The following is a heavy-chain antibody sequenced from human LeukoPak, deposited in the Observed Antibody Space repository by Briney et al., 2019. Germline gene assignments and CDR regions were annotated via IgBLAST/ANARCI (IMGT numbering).Heavy chain of an antibody. CDR1: GGSISSYY. CDR3: ARQRGGYCSSTSCYPDAFDI. CDR2: IYYSGST. Sequence: PSETLSLTCTVSGGSISSYYWSWIRQPPGKGLEWIGYIYYSGSTNYNPSLKSRVTISIDTSKNQFSLKLSSVTAADTAVYYCARQRGGYCSSTSCYPDAFDIWGQGTMVTVSS. V-gene: IGHV4-59*08. J-gene: IGHJ3*02. D-gene: IGHD2-2*01.